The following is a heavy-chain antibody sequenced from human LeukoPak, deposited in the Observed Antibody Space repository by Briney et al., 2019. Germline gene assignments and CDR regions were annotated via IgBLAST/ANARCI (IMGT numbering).Heavy chain of an antibody. CDR1: GFTFSSYS. CDR2: ISSSSSYI. J-gene: IGHJ6*02. D-gene: IGHD3-3*01. V-gene: IGHV3-21*01. Sequence: GGALRLACAASGFTFSSYSMNWVRRAPGKGLEWVSSISSSSSYIYYADSVKGRFTISRDNAKNSLYLQMNSLRAEDTAVYYCARDHSITIFGVVIYATYYYYYGMDVWGQGTTVTVSS. CDR3: ARDHSITIFGVVIYATYYYYYGMDV.